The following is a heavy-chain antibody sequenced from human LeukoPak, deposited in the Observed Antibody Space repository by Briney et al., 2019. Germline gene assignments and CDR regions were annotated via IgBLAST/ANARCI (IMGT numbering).Heavy chain of an antibody. CDR2: ISSSSYI. J-gene: IGHJ4*02. V-gene: IGHV3-21*04. Sequence: GGSLRLSCAASGFTFSSYSMNWVRQAPGKGLEWVSSISSSSYIYYADSVKGRFTISRDNSKNTLYLQMNSLRAEDTAVYYCAKLSDRQGWYSYFDYWGQGTLVTVSS. CDR3: AKLSDRQGWYSYFDY. CDR1: GFTFSSYS. D-gene: IGHD6-19*01.